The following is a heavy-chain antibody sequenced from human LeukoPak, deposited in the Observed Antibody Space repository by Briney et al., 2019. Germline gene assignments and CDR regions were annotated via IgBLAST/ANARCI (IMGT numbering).Heavy chain of an antibody. D-gene: IGHD1-26*01. CDR2: ISTYNGNT. Sequence: ASVKVSCKAPGYTFMKYGFSWVRQAPGQGLEWLGWISTYNGNTKYAEKFQGRVTMTTDTSTSTAYMELRSLRSDDTAVYHCARDPKWEGWNTEGRVMDVWGQGTTVTVSS. CDR3: ARDPKWEGWNTEGRVMDV. CDR1: GYTFMKYG. J-gene: IGHJ6*02. V-gene: IGHV1-18*01.